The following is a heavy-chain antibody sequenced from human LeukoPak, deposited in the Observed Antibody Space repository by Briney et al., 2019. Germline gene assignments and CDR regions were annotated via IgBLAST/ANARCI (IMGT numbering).Heavy chain of an antibody. J-gene: IGHJ6*02. D-gene: IGHD3-10*01. CDR2: IWYDGSNK. Sequence: PGRSLRLSCAASGFTFSSYGMHWVRQAPGKGLEWVAVIWYDGSNKYYADSVKGRFTISRDNSKNTLYLQMNSLRAEDTAVYYCARRNGELVDYYYYGMDVWGQGTTVTVSS. CDR1: GFTFSSYG. V-gene: IGHV3-33*01. CDR3: ARRNGELVDYYYYGMDV.